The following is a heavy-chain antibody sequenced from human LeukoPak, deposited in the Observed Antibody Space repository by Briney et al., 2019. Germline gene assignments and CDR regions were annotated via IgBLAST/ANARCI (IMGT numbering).Heavy chain of an antibody. Sequence: GASVKVSCKASGYTFTSYGISWVRQAPGQGLEWMGWISAYNGNTNYAQKLQGRVTMTTDTSTSTAYMELRSLRSDDTAVYYCARDPLRASKHGYSYEAWGQGTLVTVSS. CDR3: ARDPLRASKHGYSYEA. CDR2: ISAYNGNT. CDR1: GYTFTSYG. V-gene: IGHV1-18*01. D-gene: IGHD5-18*01. J-gene: IGHJ5*02.